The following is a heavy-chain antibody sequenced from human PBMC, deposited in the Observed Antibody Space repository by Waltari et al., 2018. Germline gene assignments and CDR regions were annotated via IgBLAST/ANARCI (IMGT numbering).Heavy chain of an antibody. V-gene: IGHV1-69*01. D-gene: IGHD3-16*01. CDR3: ARDMRGAYLFPAPFDF. Sequence: QVQLVQSGAEVKKPGSSVKVSCKASGDTFPSHGINRVRQAPGQGLELMGGITPASTALIYAQSFQGRVTITADESTTTAYIEVSSLRSEDSAMYYCARDMRGAYLFPAPFDFWGQGTLVIVSS. CDR1: GDTFPSHG. J-gene: IGHJ4*02. CDR2: ITPASTAL.